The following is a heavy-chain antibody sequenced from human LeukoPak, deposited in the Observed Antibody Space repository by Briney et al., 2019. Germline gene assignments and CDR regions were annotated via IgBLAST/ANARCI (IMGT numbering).Heavy chain of an antibody. Sequence: ASVKVSCKASGYTFTSYGISWVRQAPGQGLEWMGWISAYNGNTNYAQKLQGRVTMTTDTSTSTAYMELRSLRSDDTAVYYCARDIPYDYVWGSYRDAFDIWGQGTMVTVSS. D-gene: IGHD3-16*02. CDR3: ARDIPYDYVWGSYRDAFDI. CDR1: GYTFTSYG. J-gene: IGHJ3*02. V-gene: IGHV1-18*01. CDR2: ISAYNGNT.